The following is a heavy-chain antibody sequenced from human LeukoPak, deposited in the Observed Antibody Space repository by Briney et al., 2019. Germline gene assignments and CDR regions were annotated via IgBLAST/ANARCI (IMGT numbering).Heavy chain of an antibody. CDR2: MNPNSGNT. V-gene: IGHV1-8*03. CDR1: GCTFTSYD. CDR3: ARWRWIQRTSYYYMDV. D-gene: IGHD5-18*01. J-gene: IGHJ6*03. Sequence: EASVKVSCKASGCTFTSYDINWVRQATGQGLEWMGWMNPNSGNTGYAQKFQGRVTITRNTSISTAYMELSSLRSEDTAVYYCARWRWIQRTSYYYMDVWGKGTTVTVSS.